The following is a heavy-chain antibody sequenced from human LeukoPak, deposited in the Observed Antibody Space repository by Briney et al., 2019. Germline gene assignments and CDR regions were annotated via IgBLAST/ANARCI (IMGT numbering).Heavy chain of an antibody. V-gene: IGHV6-1*01. CDR3: ARESCDIEGYNWFDP. CDR2: TYYRSKWYN. J-gene: IGHJ5*02. D-gene: IGHD2-15*01. Sequence: SQTLSRSCAIYGHSVSRYRAALTWTMHSPSTVLEWLGRTYYRSKWYNDYTVSVKSRITINPDTSKNQFSLQLNAVTPEDTAVYYCARESCDIEGYNWFDPWGQGTLVTVSS. CDR1: GHSVSRYRAA.